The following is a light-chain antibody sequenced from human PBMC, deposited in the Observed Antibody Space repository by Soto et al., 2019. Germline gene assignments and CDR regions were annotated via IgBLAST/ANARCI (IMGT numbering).Light chain of an antibody. V-gene: IGKV3-20*01. CDR1: QSVGSSY. Sequence: EIVLTQSPGTLSLSPGERATLSCRASQSVGSSYLAWYQQKPGQAPRLLIYGASSRATGIPDRVSGSGSGTDFTLTIIRMEPEDFAVYSCQQYGDSPWTFVQGIKVEIK. J-gene: IGKJ1*01. CDR2: GAS. CDR3: QQYGDSPWT.